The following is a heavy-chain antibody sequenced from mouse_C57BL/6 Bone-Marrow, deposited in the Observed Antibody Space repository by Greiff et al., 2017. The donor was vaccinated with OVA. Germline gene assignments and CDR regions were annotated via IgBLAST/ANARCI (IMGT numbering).Heavy chain of an antibody. CDR2: INPNNGGT. J-gene: IGHJ2*01. D-gene: IGHD2-3*01. V-gene: IGHV1-26*01. CDR1: GYTFTDYY. Sequence: EVQLQQSGPELVKPGASVKISCKASGYTFTDYYMNWVKQSHGKSLEWIGDINPNNGGTSYNQKFKGKATLTVDKSSSTAYMELRSLTSEDSAVYYCARRDGYYVGPYFDYWGQGTTLTVSS. CDR3: ARRDGYYVGPYFDY.